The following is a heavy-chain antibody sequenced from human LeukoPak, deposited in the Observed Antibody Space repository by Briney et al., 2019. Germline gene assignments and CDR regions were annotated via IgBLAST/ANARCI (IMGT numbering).Heavy chain of an antibody. CDR2: INPNSGGT. D-gene: IGHD1-7*01. Sequence: GASVKVSCKASGYTFTGYYMRWVRQAPGQGLEWMGWINPNSGGTNYAQKFQGRVTMTRDTSISTAYMELSRLRSDDTAVYYCARAHLLITGTLNFDYWGQGTLVTVFS. CDR3: ARAHLLITGTLNFDY. V-gene: IGHV1-2*02. J-gene: IGHJ4*02. CDR1: GYTFTGYY.